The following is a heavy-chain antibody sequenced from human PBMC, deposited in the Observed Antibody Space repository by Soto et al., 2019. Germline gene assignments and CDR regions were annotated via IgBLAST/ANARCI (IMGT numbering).Heavy chain of an antibody. Sequence: PVGSQRLSCAASGFTFSNYAMSWVRQAPGKGLEWVSAISGSGGSTYYADSVKGRFTISRDNSKNTLYLQMNSLRAEDTAVYYCAKQPFLYCGGDCYSRRWGQGTLVTVSS. CDR1: GFTFSNYA. D-gene: IGHD2-21*02. J-gene: IGHJ4*02. CDR3: AKQPFLYCGGDCYSRR. V-gene: IGHV3-23*01. CDR2: ISGSGGST.